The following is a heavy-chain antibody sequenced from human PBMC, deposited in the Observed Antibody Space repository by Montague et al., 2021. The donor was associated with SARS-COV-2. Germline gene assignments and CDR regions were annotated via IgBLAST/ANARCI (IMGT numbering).Heavy chain of an antibody. CDR2: IYHYGSA. CDR1: GGSISSSY. V-gene: IGHV4-59*08. CDR3: ARNANWDWYYFDY. Sequence: SETLSLTCSVSGGSISSSYWSWIRQPPGKGLEWIGDIYHYGSAKYNPSLKSRVTISVDTSKNQFSLKLSSVTAVDTAVYYCARNANWDWYYFDYWGQGTLVTVSS. D-gene: IGHD7-27*01. J-gene: IGHJ4*02.